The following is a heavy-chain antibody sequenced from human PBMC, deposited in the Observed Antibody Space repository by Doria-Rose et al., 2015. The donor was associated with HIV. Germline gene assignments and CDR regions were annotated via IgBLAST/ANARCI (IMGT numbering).Heavy chain of an antibody. D-gene: IGHD6-13*01. V-gene: IGHV2-26*01. CDR1: GVSLSSPGMG. J-gene: IGHJ4*02. CDR3: ARIKSSRWYHKYYFDF. Sequence: QVQLVQSGPVLVKPTETLTLTCTASGVSLSSPGMGVSWIRQPPGKALEWLANIFSDDERSYKTSLKSRLTISRGTSKSQVVLTVTDMDPVDTATYYCARIKSSRWYHKYYFDFWGQGTLVIVSA. CDR2: IFSDDER.